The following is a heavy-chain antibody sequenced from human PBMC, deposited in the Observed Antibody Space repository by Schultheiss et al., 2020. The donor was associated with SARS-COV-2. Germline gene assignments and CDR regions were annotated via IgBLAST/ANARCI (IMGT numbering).Heavy chain of an antibody. Sequence: SETLSLTCTVSGGSISSYYWSWIRQPPGKGLEWIGYIYYSGSTYYNPSLKSRVTISVDTSKNQFSLKLSSVTAADTAVYYCARSVVTIVVAYSDYWGQGTLVTVSS. D-gene: IGHD3-22*01. J-gene: IGHJ4*02. CDR3: ARSVVTIVVAYSDY. CDR2: IYYSGST. V-gene: IGHV4-59*12. CDR1: GGSISSYY.